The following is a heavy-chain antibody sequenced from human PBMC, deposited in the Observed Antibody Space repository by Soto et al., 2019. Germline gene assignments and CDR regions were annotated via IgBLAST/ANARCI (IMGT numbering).Heavy chain of an antibody. CDR2: IYPDDSDT. J-gene: IGHJ5*02. CDR3: ASLKIGRMITFGGAPTSANWFDP. V-gene: IGHV5-51*01. CDR1: GYSFTSYW. D-gene: IGHD3-16*01. Sequence: GESLKISCKGSGYSFTSYWIGWVRQMPGKGLEWMGIIYPDDSDTRYSPSFQGQVTISADKSISTAYLQWSSLKASDTAMYYCASLKIGRMITFGGAPTSANWFDPWGQGTLVTVSS.